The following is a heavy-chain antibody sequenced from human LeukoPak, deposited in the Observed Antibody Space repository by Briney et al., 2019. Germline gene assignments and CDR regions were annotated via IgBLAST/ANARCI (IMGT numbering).Heavy chain of an antibody. CDR2: TNPNIGGT. D-gene: IGHD4-17*01. Sequence: ASVWVSSEKSGDTFTVYYIRSGPHAPEERRWWMGCTNPNIGGTNYTQSLEGTVTMTKDTSISTAYIELSRLKSNDTAVNYCARDRGNNYGDMYYFDSWGQGALVTVSS. V-gene: IGHV1-2*02. CDR1: GDTFTVYY. J-gene: IGHJ4*02. CDR3: ARDRGNNYGDMYYFDS.